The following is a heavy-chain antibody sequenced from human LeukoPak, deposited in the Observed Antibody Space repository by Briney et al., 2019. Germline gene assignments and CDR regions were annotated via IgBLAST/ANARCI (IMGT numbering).Heavy chain of an antibody. CDR1: GGSISSSSYY. D-gene: IGHD2/OR15-2a*01. V-gene: IGHV4-39*01. CDR2: IYYSGST. J-gene: IGHJ6*03. CDR3: ARTALSPRIYYMDV. Sequence: PSETLSLTCTVSGGSISSSSYYWGWIRQPPGKGLEWIGSIYYSGSTYYNPSLKSRVTISVDTSKNQFSLKLSSVTAADTAVYYCARTALSPRIYYMDVWGKGTTVTVSS.